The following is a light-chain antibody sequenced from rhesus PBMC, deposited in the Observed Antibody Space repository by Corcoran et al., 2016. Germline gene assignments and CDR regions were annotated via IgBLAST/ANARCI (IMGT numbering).Light chain of an antibody. CDR2: AAS. CDR3: QHYYADPPT. J-gene: IGKJ1*01. CDR1: QNIYSN. V-gene: IGKV1-44*03. Sequence: DIQMTQSPSALSASVGDRVTISCRASQNIYSNLAWYQQKPGKAPKLLIYAASILQTGIPSRFSGSGAVTGFTLTIRSLQPEDSAAYYCQHYYADPPTFGQGTKVEIK.